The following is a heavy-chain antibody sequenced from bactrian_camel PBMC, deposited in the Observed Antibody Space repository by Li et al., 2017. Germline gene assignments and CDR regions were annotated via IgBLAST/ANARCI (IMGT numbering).Heavy chain of an antibody. J-gene: IGHJ6*01. D-gene: IGHD2*01. CDR3: AARRWQCTVVPSDFDY. CDR2: MNSIGSE. Sequence: HVQLVESGGGSVQAGGSLTLSCVASGNSIRTYFVGWFRQAPGKKREGLAIMNSIGSERYADSVKGRFTISRDNAKNTVFLQMNQLQPNDTAMYYCAARRWQCTVVPSDFDYWGQGTQVTVS. CDR1: GNSIRTYF. V-gene: IGHV3S53*01.